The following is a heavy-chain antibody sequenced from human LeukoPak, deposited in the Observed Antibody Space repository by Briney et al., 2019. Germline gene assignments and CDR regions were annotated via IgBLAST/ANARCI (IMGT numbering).Heavy chain of an antibody. J-gene: IGHJ6*03. CDR3: ARDLWQHLVRGRAMDV. CDR1: GYTFTSYG. CDR2: ISAYNGNT. D-gene: IGHD6-13*01. Sequence: ASVKVSCKASGYTFTSYGISWMRQAPGQGLEWMGWISAYNGNTNYAQKLQGRVTMTTDTSTSTAYMELRSLRSDDTAVYYCARDLWQHLVRGRAMDVWGKGTTVTVSS. V-gene: IGHV1-18*04.